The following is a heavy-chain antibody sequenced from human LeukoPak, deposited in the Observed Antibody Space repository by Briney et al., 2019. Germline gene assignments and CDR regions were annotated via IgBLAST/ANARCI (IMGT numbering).Heavy chain of an antibody. V-gene: IGHV3-7*01. J-gene: IGHJ3*02. CDR3: ARDPGWGAFDI. D-gene: IGHD6-19*01. Sequence: GGSLRLSCAASGFSFSSYCMDWVRQAPGKGLEWVAIMNTDGSEKGYVDSVKGRFTISRDNAKNSLYLQMSSLGVEDTAVYYCARDPGWGAFDIWGQGTMVTVTS. CDR2: MNTDGSEK. CDR1: GFSFSSYC.